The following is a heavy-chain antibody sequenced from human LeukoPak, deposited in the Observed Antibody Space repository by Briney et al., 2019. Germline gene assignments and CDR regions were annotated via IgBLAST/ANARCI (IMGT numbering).Heavy chain of an antibody. CDR3: AKADSTVWYYGMDV. V-gene: IGHV3-30*18. D-gene: IGHD2/OR15-2a*01. J-gene: IGHJ6*02. Sequence: GGSLRLSCAASGFTFSSYGMHWVRQAPGKGLEWVAVISYDGSNKYYADSVKGRFTISRDNSKNTLYLQMNSLRAEDTAVYYCAKADSTVWYYGMDVWGQGTTVTVSS. CDR2: ISYDGSNK. CDR1: GFTFSSYG.